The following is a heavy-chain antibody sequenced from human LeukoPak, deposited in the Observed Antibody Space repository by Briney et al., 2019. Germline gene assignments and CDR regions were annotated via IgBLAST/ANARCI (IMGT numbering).Heavy chain of an antibody. CDR2: INQDGSKR. V-gene: IGHV3-7*01. J-gene: IGHJ3*02. D-gene: IGHD2-2*01. CDR3: TRDPECSTSSCLDAFDI. CDR1: GFSFSDYW. Sequence: GGSLRLSCAASGFSFSDYWMTWGRQAPGEGLEWVANINQDGSKRIYVDSVKGRFTISRDNARNSLYLQLDSLRAEDTAVYYCTRDPECSTSSCLDAFDIWGQGTTVTVSS.